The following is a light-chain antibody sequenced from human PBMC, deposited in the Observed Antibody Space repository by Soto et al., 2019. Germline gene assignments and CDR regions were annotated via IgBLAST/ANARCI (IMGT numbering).Light chain of an antibody. Sequence: QSVLTQPPSASGTPGQTVTISCSGSSSNIGRNYVYWYQQLPGTAPKLLIYRNTQRPSGVPDRFSGSKSGDSASLAISGLRSEDEADYYCAAWDSRSAGVFGGGTKVTV. CDR1: SSNIGRNY. CDR2: RNT. V-gene: IGLV1-47*01. CDR3: AAWDSRSAGV. J-gene: IGLJ3*02.